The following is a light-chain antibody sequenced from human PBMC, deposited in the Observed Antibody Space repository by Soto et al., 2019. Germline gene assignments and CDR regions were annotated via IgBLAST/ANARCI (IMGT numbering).Light chain of an antibody. Sequence: PGERATLSCRASQIVSSYLAWYQQKPGQAPRLLIYDTSNRATGVPARFSGSGSGTAFTLTISSLQSEDFAVYYCQQYNNWPPITFGQGTRLEI. V-gene: IGKV3D-15*01. J-gene: IGKJ5*01. CDR1: QIVSSY. CDR3: QQYNNWPPIT. CDR2: DTS.